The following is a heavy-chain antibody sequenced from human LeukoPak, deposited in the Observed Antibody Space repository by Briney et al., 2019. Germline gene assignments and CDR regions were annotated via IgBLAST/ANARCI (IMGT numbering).Heavy chain of an antibody. Sequence: GASVKVSCKASGYTFTSYDINWMRQATGQGLEWMGWMNPNSGNAGYAQKFQGRVTITRNTSISTAYMELRSLRSDDTAVYYCARDIGAGYDFWSGYYTLYYFDYWGQGTLVTVSS. CDR3: ARDIGAGYDFWSGYYTLYYFDY. V-gene: IGHV1-8*03. CDR2: MNPNSGNA. J-gene: IGHJ4*02. D-gene: IGHD3-3*01. CDR1: GYTFTSYD.